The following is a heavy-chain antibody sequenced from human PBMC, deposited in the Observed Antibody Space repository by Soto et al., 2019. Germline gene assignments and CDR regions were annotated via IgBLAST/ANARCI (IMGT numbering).Heavy chain of an antibody. D-gene: IGHD5-18*01. V-gene: IGHV2-5*01. CDR1: GSSLSTIGEG. CDR2: IFWNGDQ. CDR3: AHHTAYAGDAFDF. Sequence: QITLKESGPTMVKPTQTLTLTCTFSGSSLSTIGEGVGWVRQPPGKALEWLALIFWNGDQLYSPSLANRLTITKATARNWVVPTVTNVGPVDTATYLCAHHTAYAGDAFDFWGRGVVVAVSS. J-gene: IGHJ3*01.